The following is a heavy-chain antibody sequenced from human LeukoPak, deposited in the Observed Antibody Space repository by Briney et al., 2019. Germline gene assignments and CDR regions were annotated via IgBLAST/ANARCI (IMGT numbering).Heavy chain of an antibody. CDR1: GYTFTDYY. V-gene: IGHV1-2*02. CDR2: INPNSGGT. CDR3: ARALAVVDY. Sequence: ASVKVSCKASGYTFTDYYIHWVRQAPGQGLEWMGWINPNSGGTNHAQKFQGRVTMTKDTSISTAYMELSRLRSDDTAVYFCARALAVVDYWGQGTLVTVSS. D-gene: IGHD6-19*01. J-gene: IGHJ4*02.